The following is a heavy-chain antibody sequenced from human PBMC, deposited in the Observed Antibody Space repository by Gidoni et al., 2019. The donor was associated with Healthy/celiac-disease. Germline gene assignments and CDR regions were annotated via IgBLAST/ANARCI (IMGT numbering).Heavy chain of an antibody. J-gene: IGHJ4*02. CDR2: INHSGST. CDR1: GGSFSGYY. V-gene: IGHV4-34*01. CDR3: ARGVSGYSYGSLTY. Sequence: QVQLQQWGAGPLKPSATLSLTCAVYGGSFSGYYWSWIRQPPGKGREWIGEINHSGSTNYNPSLKSRVTISVDTSKNQFSLKLSSVTAADTAVYYCARGVSGYSYGSLTYWGQGTLVTVSS. D-gene: IGHD5-18*01.